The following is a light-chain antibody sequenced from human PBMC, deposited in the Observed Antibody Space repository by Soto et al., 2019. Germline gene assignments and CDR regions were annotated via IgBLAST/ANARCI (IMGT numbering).Light chain of an antibody. J-gene: IGLJ1*01. V-gene: IGLV1-51*01. CDR2: DDN. CDR1: ASNIGNNS. CDR3: GTWDTSLPACV. Sequence: QSVLTQPPSVSAAPGQRVTISCSGSASNIGNNSVSWYQQLPGAAPKLLIYDDNNRPSGIPDRFSGSKSGTSATLGITGLQTGVEADYYCGTWDTSLPACVFGQGTKGTVL.